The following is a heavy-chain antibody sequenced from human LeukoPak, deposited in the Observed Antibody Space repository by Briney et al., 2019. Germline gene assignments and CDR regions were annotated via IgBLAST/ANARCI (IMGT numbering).Heavy chain of an antibody. V-gene: IGHV1-46*01. CDR3: ARENGGEDY. D-gene: IGHD2-21*01. CDR1: GYTFTSYY. Sequence: ASVKVSCKASGYTFTSYYVHWVRQAPGPGLEWMGMINPSGGSTTYSQKFQGRITMTRGTSTSTVYMELSSLRSEDTAVYYCARENGGEDYWGQGTLVTVSS. CDR2: INPSGGST. J-gene: IGHJ4*02.